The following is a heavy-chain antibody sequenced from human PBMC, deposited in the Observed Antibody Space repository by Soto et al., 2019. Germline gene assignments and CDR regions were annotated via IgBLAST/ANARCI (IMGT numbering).Heavy chain of an antibody. V-gene: IGHV4-59*01. CDR2: IYYSGST. J-gene: IGHJ5*02. CDR3: ARWETTFGNCFDP. CDR1: GGSISRYY. Sequence: WETLSLTCTVSGGSISRYYWSWIRQPPGKGLEWIGYIYYSGSTNYNPSLKSRVTISVDTSKNQFSLKLSSVTAADTAVYYCARWETTFGNCFDPCGQGTLVTVSS. D-gene: IGHD3-16*01.